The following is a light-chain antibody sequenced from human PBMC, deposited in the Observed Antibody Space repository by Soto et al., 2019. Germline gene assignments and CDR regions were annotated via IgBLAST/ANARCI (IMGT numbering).Light chain of an antibody. J-gene: IGKJ4*01. CDR3: QHYGSSPLT. CDR1: QSVSSSY. Sequence: EIVLTQSPGTLSLSPGERATLSCRASQSVSSSYLVWYQPKPGQAPRLLIYGASSRAAGIPDRFSGCGSGTDFTLTISRLEPEDFAVYYCQHYGSSPLTFGGGTKVEIK. V-gene: IGKV3-20*01. CDR2: GAS.